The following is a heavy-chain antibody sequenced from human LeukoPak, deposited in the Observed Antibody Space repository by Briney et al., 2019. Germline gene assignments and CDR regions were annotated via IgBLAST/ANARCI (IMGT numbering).Heavy chain of an antibody. J-gene: IGHJ4*02. CDR1: GYSISSGYY. Sequence: SETLSLTCAVSGYSISSGYYWGWIRQPPGKGLEWIGRIYHSGSTYYNPSLKSRVTISVDTSKNQFSLKLSSVTAADTAVYYCARLFVDTAMVRAYYFDYWGQGTLVTVSS. CDR3: ARLFVDTAMVRAYYFDY. CDR2: IYHSGST. V-gene: IGHV4-38-2*01. D-gene: IGHD5-18*01.